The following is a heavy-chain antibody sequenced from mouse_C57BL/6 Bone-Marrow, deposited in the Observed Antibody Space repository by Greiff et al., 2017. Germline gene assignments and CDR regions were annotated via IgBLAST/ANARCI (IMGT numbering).Heavy chain of an antibody. CDR1: GFTFSDYG. CDR2: ISSGSSTI. CDR3: ARKRRVPMDY. J-gene: IGHJ4*01. Sequence: EVKVEESGGGLVKPGGSLKLSCAASGFTFSDYGMHWVRQAPEKGLEWVAYISSGSSTIYYADTVKGRFTISRDNAKNTLFLQMTSLRSEDTAMYYCARKRRVPMDYWGQGTSVTVSS. V-gene: IGHV5-17*01.